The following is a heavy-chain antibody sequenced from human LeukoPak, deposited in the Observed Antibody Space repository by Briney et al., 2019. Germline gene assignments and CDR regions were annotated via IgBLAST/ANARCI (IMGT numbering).Heavy chain of an antibody. Sequence: SETLSLTCAVSGLSISSHNWWGWIGQAPGKGLEWIGYIYYLGGTYYNPSLRSRLNMSVDTSKNQFSLKLSSVTAVDTAVYYCARSTVVTPMWFDPWGQGTLVTVSS. CDR2: IYYLGGT. J-gene: IGHJ5*02. CDR1: GLSISSHNW. D-gene: IGHD4-23*01. CDR3: ARSTVVTPMWFDP. V-gene: IGHV4-28*01.